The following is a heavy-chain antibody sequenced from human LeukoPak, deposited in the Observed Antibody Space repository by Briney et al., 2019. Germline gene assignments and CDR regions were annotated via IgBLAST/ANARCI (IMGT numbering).Heavy chain of an antibody. D-gene: IGHD3-10*01. CDR3: ANGYYYGSGSYYKEAFDI. CDR1: GFTFSNYG. J-gene: IGHJ3*02. Sequence: GRSLRLSCAASGFTFSNYGMHWVRQAPGKGQEWVVVISYDGSNKYYADSVKGRFTISRDNSKNTLYLQMNSLRAEDTAVYYCANGYYYGSGSYYKEAFDIWGQGTMVTVSS. CDR2: ISYDGSNK. V-gene: IGHV3-30*18.